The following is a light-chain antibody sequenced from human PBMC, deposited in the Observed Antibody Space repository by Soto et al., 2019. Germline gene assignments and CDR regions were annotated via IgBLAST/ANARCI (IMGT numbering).Light chain of an antibody. Sequence: QSALTQPPSASGTPGQRVTISCSGSSSNIGSNTVNWYQQLPGTAPKLLIYSNNQRPSGVPGRFSGSKSGTSASLAISGLQSEDEADYYCAAWDDSRNGYVFGTGTRSPS. J-gene: IGLJ1*01. CDR2: SNN. V-gene: IGLV1-44*01. CDR3: AAWDDSRNGYV. CDR1: SSNIGSNT.